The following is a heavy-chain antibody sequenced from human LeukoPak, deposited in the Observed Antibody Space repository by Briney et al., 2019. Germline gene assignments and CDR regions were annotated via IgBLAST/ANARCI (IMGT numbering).Heavy chain of an antibody. CDR3: TRQRKGGVATIHPFVN. CDR2: IRSKAYGGTT. D-gene: IGHD5-12*01. Sequence: GGSLRLSCAASGFTFSSYWMSWVRQAPGKGLEWVGFIRSKAYGGTTEYAASVKGRFTISRDDSKSIAYLQMNSLKTEDTAVYYCTRQRKGGVATIHPFVNWGQGTLVTVSS. CDR1: GFTFSSYW. J-gene: IGHJ4*02. V-gene: IGHV3-49*04.